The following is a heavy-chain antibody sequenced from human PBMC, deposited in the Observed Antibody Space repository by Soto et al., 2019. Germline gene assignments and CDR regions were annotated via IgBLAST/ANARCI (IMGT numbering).Heavy chain of an antibody. V-gene: IGHV1-69*01. CDR3: ARGGGAYPFENWFDP. Sequence: QVQLVQSGAEVKKPGSSVKVSCKASGGTFSSYAISWVRQAPGQGLEWMGGIIPIFGTANYAQKFQGRVTSTVDESTSTAYMELRSLRSEATAVYYCARGGGAYPFENWFDPWGQGTLVTVSS. CDR2: IIPIFGTA. J-gene: IGHJ5*02. CDR1: GGTFSSYA. D-gene: IGHD3-9*01.